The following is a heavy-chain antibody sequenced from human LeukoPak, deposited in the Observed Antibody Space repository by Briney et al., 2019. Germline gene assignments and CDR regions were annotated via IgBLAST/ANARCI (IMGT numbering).Heavy chain of an antibody. J-gene: IGHJ3*02. D-gene: IGHD7-27*01. Sequence: GRSLRLSCAASGFTFSSYCMHWVRQAPGKGLVWVSRINSDGSITSYADSVKGRFTISRDNAKNTLYLQMNSLRAEDTAVYYCARAGDAFDIWGQGTMVTVSS. CDR3: ARAGDAFDI. CDR1: GFTFSSYC. V-gene: IGHV3-74*01. CDR2: INSDGSIT.